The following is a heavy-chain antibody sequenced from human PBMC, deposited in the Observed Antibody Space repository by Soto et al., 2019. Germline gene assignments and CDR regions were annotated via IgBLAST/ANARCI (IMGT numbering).Heavy chain of an antibody. CDR3: ARDPTGKFSESYFDH. Sequence: QVKLEQSAADVRKPGASMKVSCQASGYTFTDSHIHWIRQAPGHGLPWMGWIDPDSGGTEYSELFQGRVTLTRDTSTKTVFWGLSGLTSDDTAVYYCARDPTGKFSESYFDHWGKGTLVTVSS. V-gene: IGHV1-2*02. J-gene: IGHJ4*02. CDR1: GYTFTDSH. CDR2: IDPDSGGT. D-gene: IGHD1-26*01.